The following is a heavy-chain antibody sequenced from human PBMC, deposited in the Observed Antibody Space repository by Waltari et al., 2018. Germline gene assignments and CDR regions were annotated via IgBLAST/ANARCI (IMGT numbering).Heavy chain of an antibody. Sequence: WYSWVRQSPAEGLEWIGQVRGAGRANYHPSFASRVTVSVDRTSDRFSLRMTSATTADTAMYFCARDRGRGIYLDSWGQGILVTVSP. CDR3: ARDRGRGIYLDS. V-gene: IGHV4-4*01. J-gene: IGHJ4*02. D-gene: IGHD2-15*01. CDR2: VRGAGRA. CDR1: W.